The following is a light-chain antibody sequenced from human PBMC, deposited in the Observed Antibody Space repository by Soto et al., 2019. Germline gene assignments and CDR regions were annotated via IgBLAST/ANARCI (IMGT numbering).Light chain of an antibody. CDR3: QQYHSNRELT. J-gene: IGKJ4*01. V-gene: IGKV4-1*01. CDR2: WAS. CDR1: QSLLYSSNNKNY. Sequence: IVMTQSPDSLAVSLGERATINCKSSQSLLYSSNNKNYLAWYQQKPGQPPKLLIYWASTRASGVPARFSGSGSGTDFTLTISNLQAEDVAVYHCQQYHSNRELTFGGGTKVEIK.